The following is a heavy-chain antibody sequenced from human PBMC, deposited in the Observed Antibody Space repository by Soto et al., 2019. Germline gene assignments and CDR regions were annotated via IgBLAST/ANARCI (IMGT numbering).Heavy chain of an antibody. Sequence: SSGTPSPPRAGPGGSLSSGGYSWSWVRQAPGKGLEWIGYIYHSGSTYYNPSLKSRVTISVDTSKNQFSLKLSSVTAADTVVYYCGRISSHGDYAYWGQGTLVTVSS. J-gene: IGHJ4*02. CDR3: GRISSHGDYAY. CDR1: GGSLSSGGYS. D-gene: IGHD4-17*01. V-gene: IGHV4-30-2*01. CDR2: IYHSGST.